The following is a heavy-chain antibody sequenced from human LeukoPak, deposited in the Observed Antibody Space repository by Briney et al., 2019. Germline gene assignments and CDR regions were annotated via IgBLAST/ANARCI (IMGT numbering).Heavy chain of an antibody. CDR3: ARVLGSGNDCYYYGMDV. Sequence: GASVKVSCMASGYTFTSYGISWVRQAPGQGLEWMGWISAYNGNTNYAQKLQGRVTMTTDTSTSTAYMELRSLRSDDTAVYYCARVLGSGNDCYYYGMDVWGQGTTVTVSS. CDR2: ISAYNGNT. CDR1: GYTFTSYG. D-gene: IGHD3-10*01. V-gene: IGHV1-18*01. J-gene: IGHJ6*02.